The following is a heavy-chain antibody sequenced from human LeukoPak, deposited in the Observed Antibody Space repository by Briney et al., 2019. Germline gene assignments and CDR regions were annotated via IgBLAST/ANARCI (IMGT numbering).Heavy chain of an antibody. CDR1: GFTFSSYA. CDR3: ALTDDYGDPDYYYYYMDV. V-gene: IGHV3-23*01. Sequence: GGSLRLSCAASGFTFSSYAMSWVRQAPGKGLEWVSAISGSGGSTYYADSVKGRFSISRDNSKNTLYLQMNSLRAEDTAVYYCALTDDYGDPDYYYYYMDVWGKGTTVTVSS. D-gene: IGHD4-17*01. CDR2: ISGSGGST. J-gene: IGHJ6*03.